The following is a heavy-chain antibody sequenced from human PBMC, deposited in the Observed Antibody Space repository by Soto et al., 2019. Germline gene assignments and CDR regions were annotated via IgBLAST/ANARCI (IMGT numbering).Heavy chain of an antibody. V-gene: IGHV3-23*01. Sequence: EVQLLESGGGLVQPGGSLRLSCAVSGITFSDYAMTWVRQAPGKGLEWVSGISGSGDSTYYADFVNGRFTISRDKSKNTLYLQMSSLRVEDTAVYYCAKDWGIDYGGLLDYWGQGTLVTVSS. J-gene: IGHJ4*02. D-gene: IGHD4-17*01. CDR1: GITFSDYA. CDR2: ISGSGDST. CDR3: AKDWGIDYGGLLDY.